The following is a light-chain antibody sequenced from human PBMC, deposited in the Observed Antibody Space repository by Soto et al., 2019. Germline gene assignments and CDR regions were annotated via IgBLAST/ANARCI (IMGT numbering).Light chain of an antibody. Sequence: EIVLTQSPATLSLSPGERATLSCRASQSVSSYLAWYQQKPGQAPRLLIYDASNRATGIPARFSGSGSGTDFTLTISGLEPEDFAVYYCQQRSNWPPNFGQGTRLEI. CDR3: QQRSNWPPN. V-gene: IGKV3-11*01. J-gene: IGKJ5*01. CDR1: QSVSSY. CDR2: DAS.